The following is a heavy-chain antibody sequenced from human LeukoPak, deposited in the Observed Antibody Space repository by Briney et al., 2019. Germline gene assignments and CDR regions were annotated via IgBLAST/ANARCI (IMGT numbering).Heavy chain of an antibody. CDR2: INPNSGGT. V-gene: IGHV1-2*02. CDR3: ARDYAGYCGGDCYSDAFDI. CDR1: GYTFTGYY. J-gene: IGHJ3*02. D-gene: IGHD2-21*02. Sequence: ASVKVSCKASGYTFTGYYMHWVRQAPGQGLEWMGWINPNSGGTNYAQKFQGRVTMTRDTSISTAYMELSRLRSDDTAVYYCARDYAGYCGGDCYSDAFDIWGQGTMVTVSS.